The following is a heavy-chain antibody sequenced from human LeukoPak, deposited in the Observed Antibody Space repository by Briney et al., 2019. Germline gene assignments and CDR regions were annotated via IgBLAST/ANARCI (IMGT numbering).Heavy chain of an antibody. CDR3: AKVPAPPHYYDSSGYNY. D-gene: IGHD3-22*01. CDR1: GFTLSSYA. V-gene: IGHV3-23*01. J-gene: IGHJ4*02. CDR2: ISGSGGST. Sequence: GGSLRLSCAASGFTLSSYAMSWVRQAPGKGLEWVSAISGSGGSTYYADSVKGRFTISRDNSKNTLYLQMNSLRAEDTAVYYCAKVPAPPHYYDSSGYNYWGQGTLVTVSS.